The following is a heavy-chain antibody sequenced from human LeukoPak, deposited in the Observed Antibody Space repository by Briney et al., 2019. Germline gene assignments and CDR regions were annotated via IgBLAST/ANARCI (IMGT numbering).Heavy chain of an antibody. D-gene: IGHD4-17*01. CDR2: IRSKASVGTT. J-gene: IGHJ3*01. V-gene: IGHV3-49*04. CDR1: GFTFSSYG. Sequence: PGGSLRLSCAASGFTFSSYGMSWVRQAPGKGLEWGGFIRSKASVGTTEYAASVKGRFTISRDDSKSIAYLQMNSLKTEDTAVYYCTRTDYGDYPDAFDVWGQGTMVTVSS. CDR3: TRTDYGDYPDAFDV.